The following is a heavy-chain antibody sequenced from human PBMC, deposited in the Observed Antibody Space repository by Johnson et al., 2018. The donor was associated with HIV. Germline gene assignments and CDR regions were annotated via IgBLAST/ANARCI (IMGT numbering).Heavy chain of an antibody. CDR1: GFTLSSYA. Sequence: VQLVESGGGLVQPGGSLRLSCAAPGFTLSSYAMSWVRQAPGKGLEWVSAISGSGGSTYYADSVQGRFTISRDNAKNSLYLQMNSLRADDTAVYYCARDYCTNAVCRLSDAFDIWGQGTMVTVSS. CDR2: ISGSGGST. CDR3: ARDYCTNAVCRLSDAFDI. J-gene: IGHJ3*02. D-gene: IGHD2-8*01. V-gene: IGHV3-23*04.